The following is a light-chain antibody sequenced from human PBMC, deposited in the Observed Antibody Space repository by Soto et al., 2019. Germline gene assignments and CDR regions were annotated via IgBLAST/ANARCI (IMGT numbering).Light chain of an antibody. Sequence: QSVLTQPASVSGSPGQSITISCIGTSSDIGPYNYVSWYQQHPDKAPKLILYEVTNRPSGASDHFSGSKSGNAAFLTISGLQAEDEADYYCSSYSSSATPYVFGTGTKVTVL. J-gene: IGLJ1*01. V-gene: IGLV2-14*01. CDR2: EVT. CDR3: SSYSSSATPYV. CDR1: SSDIGPYNY.